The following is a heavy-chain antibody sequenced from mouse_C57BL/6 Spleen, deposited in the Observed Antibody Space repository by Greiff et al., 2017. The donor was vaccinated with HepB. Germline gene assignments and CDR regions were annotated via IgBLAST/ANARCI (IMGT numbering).Heavy chain of an antibody. V-gene: IGHV1-72*01. Sequence: QVQLQQPGAELVKPGASVKLSCTASGYTFTSYWMHWVKPRPGRGLEWIGRIDPNSGGTKYNEKFKSKATLTVDKPSSTAYMQLSSLTSEVSAVYYCATSSYVYSFAYWGQGTLLTVSA. CDR1: GYTFTSYW. J-gene: IGHJ3*01. CDR3: ATSSYVYSFAY. CDR2: IDPNSGGT. D-gene: IGHD2-9*01.